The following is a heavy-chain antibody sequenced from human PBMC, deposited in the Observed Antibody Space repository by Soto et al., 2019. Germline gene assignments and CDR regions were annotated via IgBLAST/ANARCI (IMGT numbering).Heavy chain of an antibody. V-gene: IGHV4-39*01. CDR3: ASRTVSEVIYGMDV. Sequence: SETLSLTCTVSNGSISNPIYYWGWMRQPPGKGLEWIGSIYYSGSTYYNPSLKSRVTISVDTSKNQFSLKLSSVTAADTAVYYCASRTVSEVIYGMDVWGQGTTVTVSS. J-gene: IGHJ6*02. CDR2: IYYSGST. CDR1: NGSISNPIYY. D-gene: IGHD4-17*01.